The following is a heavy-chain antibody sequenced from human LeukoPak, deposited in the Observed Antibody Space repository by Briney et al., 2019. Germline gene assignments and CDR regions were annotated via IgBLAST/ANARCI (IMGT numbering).Heavy chain of an antibody. CDR2: IYYSGST. J-gene: IGHJ3*02. Sequence: PSETLSLTCTVSGGSISSGGYYWGWIRQHPGRGLEWIVYIYYSGSTYYNPSLKSRVTISVDTSKNQFSLKLSSVTAADTAVYYCARADVDSFDAFDIWGQGTMVTVSS. D-gene: IGHD5-12*01. CDR3: ARADVDSFDAFDI. CDR1: GGSISSGGYY. V-gene: IGHV4-31*03.